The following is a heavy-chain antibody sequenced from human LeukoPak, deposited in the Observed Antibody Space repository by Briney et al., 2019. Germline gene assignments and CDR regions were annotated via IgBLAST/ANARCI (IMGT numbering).Heavy chain of an antibody. J-gene: IGHJ4*02. D-gene: IGHD6-19*01. V-gene: IGHV4-39*07. CDR1: GGSISSSSYY. Sequence: PSGTLSLTCTVSGGSISSSSYYWGWIRQPPGKGLEWIVSIYYSGSTYYNPSLKSRVTISVDTSKNQFSLKLSSVTAADTAVYYCARDSMNGAVAGSFDYWGQGTLVTVSA. CDR3: ARDSMNGAVAGSFDY. CDR2: IYYSGST.